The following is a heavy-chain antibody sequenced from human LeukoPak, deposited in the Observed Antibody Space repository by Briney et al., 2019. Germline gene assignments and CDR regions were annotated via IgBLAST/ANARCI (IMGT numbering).Heavy chain of an antibody. Sequence: GGSLRLSCAASGFIFKSYWMSWVRQAPGKGLEWVANINQDGTEKYCVDSVNGRFTISRDNAKNSLYLQMNSLRVEDTAVYYCAKLAKYFYGSETYYFFEHWGQGTPVTASS. CDR2: INQDGTEK. CDR1: GFIFKSYW. CDR3: AKLAKYFYGSETYYFFEH. J-gene: IGHJ4*02. V-gene: IGHV3-7*01. D-gene: IGHD3-10*01.